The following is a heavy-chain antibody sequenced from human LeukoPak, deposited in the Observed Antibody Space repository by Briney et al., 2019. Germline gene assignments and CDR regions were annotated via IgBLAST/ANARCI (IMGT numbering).Heavy chain of an antibody. CDR1: GYTLTELS. D-gene: IGHD3-22*01. CDR2: FDPEDGET. V-gene: IGHV1-24*01. CDR3: ATIYYPSSVFGN. Sequence: ASVKVSCKVTGYTLTELSMHWVRQAPGKGLEWMGGFDPEDGETIYAQKFQGRVTMTEDTSTDTAYMELSSMRSDDTAVYYCATIYYPSSVFGNWGQGYLVTVSS. J-gene: IGHJ4*02.